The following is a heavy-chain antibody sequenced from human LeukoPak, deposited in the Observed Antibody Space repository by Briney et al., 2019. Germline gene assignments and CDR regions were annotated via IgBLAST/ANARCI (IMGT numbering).Heavy chain of an antibody. J-gene: IGHJ4*02. Sequence: GRSLRLSCTASGFTFSDYAMSWFRQAPGKGLEWVGFIRNKAYGGTAEYAASVKGRFIISRDDSKTIAYLQMNSLKTEDTAVYYCTREKRYFDWFQADYWGQGTWSPSPQ. CDR1: GFTFSDYA. CDR3: TREKRYFDWFQADY. V-gene: IGHV3-49*03. D-gene: IGHD3-9*01. CDR2: IRNKAYGGTA.